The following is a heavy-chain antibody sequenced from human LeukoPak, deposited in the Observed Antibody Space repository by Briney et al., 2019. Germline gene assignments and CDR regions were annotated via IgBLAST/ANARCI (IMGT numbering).Heavy chain of an antibody. CDR3: NRWLRLYSSGWLD. D-gene: IGHD6-19*01. V-gene: IGHV1-69*13. CDR1: GGTFTSYA. J-gene: IGHJ4*02. CDR2: IIPLFGTA. Sequence: ASVKFSRKASGGTFTSYAINWVRQSPGQGLEWLGGIIPLFGTANYAQKFQGRVTITADESTSTAYMELTSLRSDDTAVYYCNRWLRLYSSGWLDWGQGTLVTVSS.